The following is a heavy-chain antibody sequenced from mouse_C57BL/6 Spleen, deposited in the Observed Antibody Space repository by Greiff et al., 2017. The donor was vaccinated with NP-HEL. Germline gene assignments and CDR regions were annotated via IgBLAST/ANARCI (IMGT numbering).Heavy chain of an antibody. Sequence: EVKLVESGGDLVKPGGSLKLSCAASGFTFSSYGMSWVRQTPDKRLEWVATISSGGSYTYYPDSVKGRFTISRDNAKNTLYLQLSSLKSEDTALYYCASLYSTYGYFDVWGTGTTVTVSS. CDR2: ISSGGSYT. D-gene: IGHD2-5*01. J-gene: IGHJ1*03. V-gene: IGHV5-6*02. CDR1: GFTFSSYG. CDR3: ASLYSTYGYFDV.